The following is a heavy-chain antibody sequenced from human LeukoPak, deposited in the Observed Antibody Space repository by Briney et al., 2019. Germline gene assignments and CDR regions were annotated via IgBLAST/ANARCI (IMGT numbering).Heavy chain of an antibody. CDR3: ARTRGRSRSGYNWFDP. CDR1: GGSISSYY. CDR2: IYYSGST. V-gene: IGHV4-59*08. Sequence: SQTLSLTCTVSGGSISSYYWSWIRQPPGKGLEWIGYIYYSGSTNYNPSLKSRVTISVDTSKNQFSLKLSSVTAADTAVYYCARTRGRSRSGYNWFDPWGQGTLVTVSS. D-gene: IGHD3-3*01. J-gene: IGHJ5*02.